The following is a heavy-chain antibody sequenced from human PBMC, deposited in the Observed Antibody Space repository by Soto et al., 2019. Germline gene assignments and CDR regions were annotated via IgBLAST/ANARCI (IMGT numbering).Heavy chain of an antibody. Sequence: QVQLVQSGAEVKKPGASVKVSCKASGYTFTSYAMHWVRQAPGQRLEWMGWINAGNGNTKYSQKFQGRVTITRETSASTAYMELSSLRSEDTAVYYCARGGGGYYYYYGMDVWGQGTTVTVSS. CDR3: ARGGGGYYYYYGMDV. CDR2: INAGNGNT. V-gene: IGHV1-3*01. CDR1: GYTFTSYA. D-gene: IGHD3-16*01. J-gene: IGHJ6*02.